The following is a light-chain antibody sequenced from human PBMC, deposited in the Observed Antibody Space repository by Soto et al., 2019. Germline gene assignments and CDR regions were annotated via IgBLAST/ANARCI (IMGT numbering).Light chain of an antibody. CDR2: EAS. V-gene: IGKV3-11*01. CDR3: QQYGSSPT. Sequence: EIVLTQSPATLSLSPGERATLSCRASQTVSSSLAWYQQKPGQAPRLLIYEASNRATGIPARFSGSGSGADFTLTISSLEPEDFALYYCQQYGSSPTFGGGTKVEIK. J-gene: IGKJ4*01. CDR1: QTVSSS.